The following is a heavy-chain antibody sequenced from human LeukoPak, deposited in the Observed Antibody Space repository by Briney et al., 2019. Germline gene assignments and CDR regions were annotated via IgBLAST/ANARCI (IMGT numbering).Heavy chain of an antibody. CDR2: IIPIFGTA. D-gene: IGHD5-18*01. CDR1: GGTFSSYA. Sequence: GASVKVSCKASGGTFSSYAISWVRQAPGQGLEWMGGIIPIFGTANYAQKFQGRVTITTDESTSTAYMELSSLRSEDTAVYYCARDGVGYSYGYWFDYWGQGTLVTVSS. CDR3: ARDGVGYSYGYWFDY. V-gene: IGHV1-69*05. J-gene: IGHJ4*02.